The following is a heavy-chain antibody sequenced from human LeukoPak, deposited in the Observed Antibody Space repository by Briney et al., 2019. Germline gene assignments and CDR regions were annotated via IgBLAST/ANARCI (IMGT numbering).Heavy chain of an antibody. D-gene: IGHD5-24*01. Sequence: GGSLRLSCAASGFAFSSYAMSWVRQAPGKGLEWVSSISSSGGSTYYADSVKGRFTISRDTSKNTLYLQMNSLRPEDTAVYYCARDAKQLPYWGQGTLVTVSS. CDR1: GFAFSSYA. V-gene: IGHV3-23*01. J-gene: IGHJ4*02. CDR2: ISSSGGST. CDR3: ARDAKQLPY.